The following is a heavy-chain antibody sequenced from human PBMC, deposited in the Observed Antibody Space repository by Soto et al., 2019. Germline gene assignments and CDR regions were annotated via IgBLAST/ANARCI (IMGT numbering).Heavy chain of an antibody. J-gene: IGHJ6*02. D-gene: IGHD3-3*01. V-gene: IGHV4-59*12. Sequence: PSETLSLTCTVSGGSISSYYWSWIRQPPGKGLEWIGYIYYSGSTYYNPSLKSRVTISVDTSKNQFSLKLSSVTAADTAVYYCARDRNFWSGYSDYYYYGMDVWGQGTTVTVSS. CDR3: ARDRNFWSGYSDYYYYGMDV. CDR1: GGSISSYY. CDR2: IYYSGST.